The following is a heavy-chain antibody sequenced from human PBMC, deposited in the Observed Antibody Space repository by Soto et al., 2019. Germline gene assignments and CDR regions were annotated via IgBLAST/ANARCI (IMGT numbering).Heavy chain of an antibody. J-gene: IGHJ4*02. D-gene: IGHD3-10*01. Sequence: VQLVESGGGVVQPGRSLRLSCAASGFTFSSYGMHWVRQAPGKGVEWVAVIWYDGSNKYYADSVKGRFTISRDNSKNTLYLQMNSLRAEDTAVYYCARDRLTMVRGVLDYWGQGTLVTVSS. CDR1: GFTFSSYG. V-gene: IGHV3-33*01. CDR2: IWYDGSNK. CDR3: ARDRLTMVRGVLDY.